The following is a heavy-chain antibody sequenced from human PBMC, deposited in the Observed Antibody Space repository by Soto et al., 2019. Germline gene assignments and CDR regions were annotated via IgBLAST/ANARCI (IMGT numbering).Heavy chain of an antibody. V-gene: IGHV4-30-4*01. CDR2: VYYSGSS. CDR3: ARMSYYYDKWYFDL. D-gene: IGHD3-22*01. Sequence: QLQESGPGLVKPLQTLSLTCSVSGGSINNDDFYWSWLRQTPGKGLQWIGYVYYSGSSDCIPSLKSRLSMSIDKSKNQFTLKLSSVTAADTAIYYCARMSYYYDKWYFDLWGRGTLVTVSS. J-gene: IGHJ2*01. CDR1: GGSINNDDFY.